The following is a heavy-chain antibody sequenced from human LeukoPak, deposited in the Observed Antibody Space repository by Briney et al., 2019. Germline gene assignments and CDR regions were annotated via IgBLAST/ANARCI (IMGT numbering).Heavy chain of an antibody. D-gene: IGHD3-16*01. Sequence: PSETLSLTCSVSGVSVGSSGYYWTWIRQPPGKGLEWIGYMYYSGNSNYNPFLKSRVTMSLDPSKNRFSLKLSSVTAADTTVYYWGRSQSQRGSTRYYFTYWGQGTLVTVSS. V-gene: IGHV4-61*08. J-gene: IGHJ4*02. CDR1: GVSVGSSGYY. CDR2: MYYSGNS. CDR3: GRSQSQRGSTRYYFTY.